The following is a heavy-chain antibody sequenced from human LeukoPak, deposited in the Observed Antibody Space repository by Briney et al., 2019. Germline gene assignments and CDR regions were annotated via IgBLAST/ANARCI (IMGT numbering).Heavy chain of an antibody. J-gene: IGHJ4*02. CDR2: MHCSGSS. D-gene: IGHD4-11*01. CDR1: GGSISSSSMY. V-gene: IGHV4-39*07. Sequence: AETLTLSCTASGGSISSSSMYWGWVRQPQGLGLEWVGSMHCSGSSYYNPSLKSRVTISVNTSNNQFSLKISSMTDTDTAVYFCAGEDSNNNYFDYWGERTLVTVSS. CDR3: AGEDSNNNYFDY.